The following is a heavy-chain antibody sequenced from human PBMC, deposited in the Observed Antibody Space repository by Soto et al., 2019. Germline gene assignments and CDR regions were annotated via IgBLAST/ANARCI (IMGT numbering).Heavy chain of an antibody. Sequence: ASVKVSCKASGGTFGSYAISWGRQAPGQGLEWMGGIIPIFGTANYAQKFQGRVTITADESTSTAYMELSSLRSEDTAVYYCARDAAAAADKYYCYYMDVWGKGTTVTVSS. D-gene: IGHD6-13*01. V-gene: IGHV1-69*13. J-gene: IGHJ6*03. CDR1: GGTFGSYA. CDR3: ARDAAAAADKYYCYYMDV. CDR2: IIPIFGTA.